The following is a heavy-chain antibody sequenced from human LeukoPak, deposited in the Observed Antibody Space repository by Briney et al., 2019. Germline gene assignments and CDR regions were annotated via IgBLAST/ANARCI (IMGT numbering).Heavy chain of an antibody. CDR2: IKRKSDGGTT. CDR3: TTELDVRPNHY. Sequence: GGSLRLSCAASGLTFSNAWMSWVRQVPGKGLEWVGRIKRKSDGGTTDYAAPVKGRFTISRDDSKNTLYLQMNSLKSEDTAVYYCTTELDVRPNHYWGQEPWSPSPQ. D-gene: IGHD1-14*01. J-gene: IGHJ4*01. V-gene: IGHV3-15*01. CDR1: GLTFSNAW.